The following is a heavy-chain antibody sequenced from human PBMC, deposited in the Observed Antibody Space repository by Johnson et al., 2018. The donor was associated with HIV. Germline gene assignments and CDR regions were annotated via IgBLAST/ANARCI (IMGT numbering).Heavy chain of an antibody. CDR1: GFTFSSYG. Sequence: QVQLVESGGGVVQPGGSLRLSCAASGFTFSSYGMHWVRQAPGKGLEWVAFISYDGSIKYYADSVKGRFTISRDNSKNTLSLQMNSPRVDDTAVYYCVKEASRGTVTQAPDAFDIWGQGTMVTVSS. D-gene: IGHD4-17*01. CDR2: ISYDGSIK. CDR3: VKEASRGTVTQAPDAFDI. V-gene: IGHV3-30*19. J-gene: IGHJ3*02.